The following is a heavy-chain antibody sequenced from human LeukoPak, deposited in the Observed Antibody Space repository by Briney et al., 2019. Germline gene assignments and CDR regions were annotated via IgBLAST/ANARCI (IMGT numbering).Heavy chain of an antibody. D-gene: IGHD6-19*01. CDR2: LWHDGINE. CDR3: ARDLGGSVAYFDY. CDR1: GFTVSTHG. J-gene: IGHJ4*02. Sequence: GGSLRLSCAASGFTVSTHGMHWVRQAPGKGPEWVTGLWHDGINENYADSVKGRFTISRDNSKNTLYLQMNSLRAEDTAVCYCARDLGGSVAYFDYWGQGTLVTVSS. V-gene: IGHV3-33*01.